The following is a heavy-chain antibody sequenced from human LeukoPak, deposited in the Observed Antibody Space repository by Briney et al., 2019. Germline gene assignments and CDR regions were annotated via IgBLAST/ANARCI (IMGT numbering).Heavy chain of an antibody. J-gene: IGHJ6*03. CDR1: GGSISSGGYY. V-gene: IGHV4-30-2*01. CDR3: ARRGPIAVAGTGDYYYYMDV. Sequence: PSQTLSLTCTVSGGSISSGGYYWSWIRQPPGKGLEWIGEINHSGSTNYNPSLKSRVTISVDTSKNQFSLKLSSVTAADTAVYYCARRGPIAVAGTGDYYYYMDVWGKGTTVTVSS. CDR2: INHSGST. D-gene: IGHD6-19*01.